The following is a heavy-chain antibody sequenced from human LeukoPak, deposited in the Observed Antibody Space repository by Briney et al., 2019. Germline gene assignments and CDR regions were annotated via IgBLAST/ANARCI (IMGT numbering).Heavy chain of an antibody. CDR1: GGSPSSNS. CDR3: VGAKQWLSFDI. J-gene: IGHJ3*02. CDR2: YYNSGST. V-gene: IGHV4-59*08. D-gene: IGHD3-22*01. Sequence: SETLSLTCTVSGGSPSSNSWSWMRQPPGKGLEWIGTYYNSGSTSYNPSLKSRATISVDTSKNQFSLKLSSVTAADTAVYYCVGAKQWLSFDIWGQGTMVTVSS.